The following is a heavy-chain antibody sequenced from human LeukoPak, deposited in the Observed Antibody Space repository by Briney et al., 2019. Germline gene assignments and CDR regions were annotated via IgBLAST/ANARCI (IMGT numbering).Heavy chain of an antibody. D-gene: IGHD5-18*01. CDR1: GGSFSRYY. J-gene: IGHJ4*02. V-gene: IGHV4-59*12. CDR3: ARDRGGYTYSHDY. CDR2: IYYSGPT. Sequence: SVTLSLTCTVSGGSFSRYYWSWIRQPPGKGLEWIGSIYYSGPTNYNPSLQSRVTISVDTSKNQLSLKLNFVTAADTAVYYCARDRGGYTYSHDYWGQGTLVTVSS.